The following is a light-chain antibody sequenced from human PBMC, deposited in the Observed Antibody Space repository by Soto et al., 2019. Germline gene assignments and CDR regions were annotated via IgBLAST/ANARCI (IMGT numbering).Light chain of an antibody. J-gene: IGKJ2*01. CDR2: WAS. V-gene: IGKV4-1*01. Sequence: DIVMTQSPDSLAVSLGERATINCKSSQSILRSSNNKNDLAWYQQKPGQPPKLLIYWASTRESGVPDRFSGSGSGTDFTLTISSLQAEDVAVSYCQQYHHAPDTFGQGTRLEI. CDR3: QQYHHAPDT. CDR1: QSILRSSNNKND.